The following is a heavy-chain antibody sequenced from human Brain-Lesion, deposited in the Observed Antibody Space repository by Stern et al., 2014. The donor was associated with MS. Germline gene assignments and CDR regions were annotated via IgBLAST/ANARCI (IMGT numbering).Heavy chain of an antibody. CDR1: GGSISSSSYY. CDR2: IYYRGST. CDR3: AKLWLGELPESPFDY. D-gene: IGHD3-10*01. V-gene: IGHV4-39*01. J-gene: IGHJ4*02. Sequence: QVQLVQSGPGLVKPSETLSLTCTVSGGSISSSSYYWGWIRQPPGKGLEWIGSIYYRGSTYYNPSLKSRVTISMETSKNQVSLRLSSVTAADTAVYFCAKLWLGELPESPFDYWGQGTLVTVSS.